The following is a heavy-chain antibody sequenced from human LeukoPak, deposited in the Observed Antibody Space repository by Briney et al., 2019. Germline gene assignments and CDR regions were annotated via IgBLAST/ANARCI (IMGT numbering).Heavy chain of an antibody. V-gene: IGHV5-51*01. CDR3: ARLADTAMSA. D-gene: IGHD5-18*01. CDR1: GYSFTSYW. Sequence: GESRKISCKGSGYSFTSYWIGWVRQMPGKGLEWMGIIYPGDSDTPSSPSFQGQVTISADRSISTAYLQWSSLKASDTAMYYCARLADTAMSAWGQGTLVTVSS. CDR2: IYPGDSDT. J-gene: IGHJ4*02.